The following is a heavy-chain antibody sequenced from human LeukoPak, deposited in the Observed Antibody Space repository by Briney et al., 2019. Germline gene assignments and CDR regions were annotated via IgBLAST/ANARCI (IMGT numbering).Heavy chain of an antibody. CDR2: ISAYNGNT. Sequence: VASVKVSCKASGYTFTSYGISWVRQAPGQGLEWMGWISAYNGNTNYAQKLQGRVTMTTDTSTSTAYMELRSLRSDDTAVYYCARDARRGSYFWFDYWGQGTPVTVSS. CDR1: GYTFTSYG. CDR3: ARDARRGSYFWFDY. V-gene: IGHV1-18*01. D-gene: IGHD1-26*01. J-gene: IGHJ4*02.